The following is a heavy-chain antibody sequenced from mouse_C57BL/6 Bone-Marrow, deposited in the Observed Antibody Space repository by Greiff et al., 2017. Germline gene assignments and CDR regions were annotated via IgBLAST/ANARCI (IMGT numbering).Heavy chain of an antibody. V-gene: IGHV1-69*01. CDR1: GYTFTSYW. CDR2: IDPSDSYT. Sequence: VQGVESGAELVMPGASVKLSCKASGYTFTSYWMHWVKQRPGQGLEWIGEIDPSDSYTKYNQKFKGKSTLTVDKSSSTAYMQLSSLTSEDSAVYYCASDGYDGAWFAYWGQGTLVTVSA. CDR3: ASDGYDGAWFAY. J-gene: IGHJ3*01. D-gene: IGHD2-2*01.